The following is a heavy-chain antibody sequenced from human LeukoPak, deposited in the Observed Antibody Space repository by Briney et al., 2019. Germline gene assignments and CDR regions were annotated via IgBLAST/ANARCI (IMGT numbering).Heavy chain of an antibody. J-gene: IGHJ6*02. V-gene: IGHV1-24*01. CDR3: ARGPYYDFWSGYHNDYYYGMDV. Sequence: ASVKVSCKVSGYTLTELSMHWVRQAPGKGLEWMGGFDPEDGETIYAQKFQGRVTMTEDTSTDTAYMELSSLRSEDTAVYYCARGPYYDFWSGYHNDYYYGMDVWGQGTTVTVSS. D-gene: IGHD3-3*01. CDR1: GYTLTELS. CDR2: FDPEDGET.